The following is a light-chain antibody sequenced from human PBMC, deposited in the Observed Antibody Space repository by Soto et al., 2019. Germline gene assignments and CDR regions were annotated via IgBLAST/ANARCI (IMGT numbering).Light chain of an antibody. Sequence: EGVLTPSPGTLSLSPGETASLSCRASQSVSSSYLAWYQQKPGQAPGLLIYGASSRATGIPDRFSGSGSGTDFTLTISRLEPEDFAVYYCQQYGSSPPTFGQGTKVDIK. V-gene: IGKV3-20*01. CDR2: GAS. CDR3: QQYGSSPPT. J-gene: IGKJ1*01. CDR1: QSVSSSY.